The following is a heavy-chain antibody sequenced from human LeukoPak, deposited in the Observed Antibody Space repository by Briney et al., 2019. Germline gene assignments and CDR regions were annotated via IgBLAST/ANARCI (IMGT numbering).Heavy chain of an antibody. D-gene: IGHD2-15*01. V-gene: IGHV4-59*12. CDR1: GGSISSYY. CDR2: IYYSGST. CDR3: ASLWPSGLDY. J-gene: IGHJ4*02. Sequence: SETLSLTCTVSGGSISSYYWSWIRQPPGKGLEWIGYIYYSGSTNYNPSLKSRVTISVDTSKNQFSLKLSSVTATDTAVYYCASLWPSGLDYWGQGTLVTVSS.